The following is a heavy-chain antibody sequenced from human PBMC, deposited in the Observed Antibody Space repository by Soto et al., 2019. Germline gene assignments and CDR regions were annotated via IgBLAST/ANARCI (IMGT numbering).Heavy chain of an antibody. J-gene: IGHJ3*02. Sequence: GGSLRLSCAASGFTFSSYAMHWVRQAPGKGLEWVAVISYDGSNKYYADSVKGRFTISRDNSKNTLYLQMNSLRAEDTAVYYCAVLTIRITMIVVVKDAFDIWGQGTMVTVSS. D-gene: IGHD3-22*01. CDR2: ISYDGSNK. CDR1: GFTFSSYA. V-gene: IGHV3-30-3*01. CDR3: AVLTIRITMIVVVKDAFDI.